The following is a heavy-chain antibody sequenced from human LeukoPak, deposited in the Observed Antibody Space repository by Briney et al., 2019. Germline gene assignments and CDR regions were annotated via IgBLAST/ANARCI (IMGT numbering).Heavy chain of an antibody. Sequence: SETLSLTCTVSGGSISSSYWSWFGRPPGKGREGMGNIYYSGSTNYTPSLKSRVTISVDTSKNQFSLKLSYVTAADTAVYYCARDRTGYSSSWYYFDYWGQGTLVTVSS. CDR2: IYYSGST. V-gene: IGHV4-59*13. J-gene: IGHJ4*02. CDR1: GGSISSSY. D-gene: IGHD6-13*01. CDR3: ARDRTGYSSSWYYFDY.